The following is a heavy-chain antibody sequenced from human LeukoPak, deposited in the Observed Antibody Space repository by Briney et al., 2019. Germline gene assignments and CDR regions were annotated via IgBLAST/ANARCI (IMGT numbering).Heavy chain of an antibody. CDR2: IYTSGST. CDR1: GGSISSYY. V-gene: IGHV4-4*07. J-gene: IGHJ5*02. D-gene: IGHD2-2*01. Sequence: SETLSLTCTVSGGSISSYYWSRIQQPAGKGLEWIGRIYTSGSTNYNPSLKSRVTMSVDTSKNQFSLKLSSVTAADTAVYYCARGPAPLIDNWFDPWGQGTLVTVSS. CDR3: ARGPAPLIDNWFDP.